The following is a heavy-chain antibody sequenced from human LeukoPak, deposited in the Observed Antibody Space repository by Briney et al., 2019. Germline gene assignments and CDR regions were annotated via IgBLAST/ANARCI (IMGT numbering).Heavy chain of an antibody. CDR3: AREWDPQTPYFVH. J-gene: IGHJ4*02. CDR1: GITVSSNY. D-gene: IGHD1-26*01. Sequence: GGPWRLSGGASGITVSSNYMSGVPQAPGKGRNGGAVTYSGGSTYYADSVKGRFTISRDNSKNTLYLQMAGLRAEDTAVYYCAREWDPQTPYFVHWGQGSLVTVSS. CDR2: TYSGGST. V-gene: IGHV3-66*02.